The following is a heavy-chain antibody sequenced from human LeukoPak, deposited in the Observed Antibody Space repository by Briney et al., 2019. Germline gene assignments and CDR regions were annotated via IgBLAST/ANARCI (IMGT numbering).Heavy chain of an antibody. Sequence: SETLSLTCTVSGGSISSYYWSWIRQPPGEGLEWIGYIYYSGSTNYNPSLKSRVTISVDTSKNQFSLKLSSVTAADTAVYYCARDGSFLGPAICFDPWGQGTLVTVSS. V-gene: IGHV4-59*01. CDR2: IYYSGST. CDR1: GGSISSYY. D-gene: IGHD1-26*01. CDR3: ARDGSFLGPAICFDP. J-gene: IGHJ5*02.